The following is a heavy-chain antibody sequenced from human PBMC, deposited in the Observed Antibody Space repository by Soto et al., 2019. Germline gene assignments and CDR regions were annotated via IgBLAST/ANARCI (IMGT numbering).Heavy chain of an antibody. D-gene: IGHD6-19*01. Sequence: QITLKESGPPLVKPTQTLTLTCTFSGFSLRDYAVGVGWIRQPPGKALEWLSFIYWNDNEYYSPSLRSRLTISKDTSKNQVVLTMTNMDLVATATYYCAHGSGWLFDYWGQGTLVTVSS. J-gene: IGHJ4*02. CDR1: GFSLRDYAVG. V-gene: IGHV2-5*01. CDR2: IYWNDNE. CDR3: AHGSGWLFDY.